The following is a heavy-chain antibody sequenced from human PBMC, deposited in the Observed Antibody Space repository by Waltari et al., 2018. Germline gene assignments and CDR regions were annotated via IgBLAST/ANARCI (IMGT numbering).Heavy chain of an antibody. D-gene: IGHD3-3*01. CDR3: AREGEVLRFLEWYYKPGRFDP. J-gene: IGHJ5*02. CDR1: GYTFTGYY. Sequence: QVQLVQSGAEVKKPGASVKVSCKASGYTFTGYYMHWVRQAPGQGLEWMGWINPNSGGTNYAQKFQGRVTMTRDTSISTAYMELSRLRSDDTAVYYCAREGEVLRFLEWYYKPGRFDPWGQGTLVTVSS. V-gene: IGHV1-2*02. CDR2: INPNSGGT.